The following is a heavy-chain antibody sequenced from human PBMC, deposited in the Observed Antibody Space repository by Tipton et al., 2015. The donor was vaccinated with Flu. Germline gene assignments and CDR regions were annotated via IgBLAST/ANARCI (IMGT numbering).Heavy chain of an antibody. V-gene: IGHV4-39*01. CDR1: GGSISTSTCH. J-gene: IGHJ4*02. CDR2: IYYSGRT. D-gene: IGHD6-19*01. Sequence: TLSLTCTVSGGSISTSTCHWGWIRQSPGKGLEWIGSIYYSGRTYYNPSLESRVTISVDTSKNQFSLKLSSVTAADTAMYYCARYFTVAGIGLHFDHWGQGTLVPVSS. CDR3: ARYFTVAGIGLHFDH.